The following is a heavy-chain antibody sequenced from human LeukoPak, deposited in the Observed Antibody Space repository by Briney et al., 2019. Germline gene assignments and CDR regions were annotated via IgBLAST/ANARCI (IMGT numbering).Heavy chain of an antibody. V-gene: IGHV4-38-2*01. D-gene: IGHD6-13*01. CDR3: ASSGRRGRSIAAAGTQY. CDR2: IYHSGST. CDR1: GGSFSDYY. J-gene: IGHJ4*02. Sequence: SETLSLTCAVSGGSFSDYYWSWIRQPPGKGLEWIGSIYHSGSTYYNPSLKSRVTISVDTSKNQLSLKLSSVTAADTAVYYCASSGRRGRSIAAAGTQYLGQGTLVTVSS.